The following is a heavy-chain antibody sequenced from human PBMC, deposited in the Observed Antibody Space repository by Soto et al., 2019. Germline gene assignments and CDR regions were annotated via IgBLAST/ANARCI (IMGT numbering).Heavy chain of an antibody. CDR3: ARWHYHYAMYA. D-gene: IGHD5-12*01. Sequence: QVQLQESGPGLVKPSETLSLTCAVSGGSVSGGFYYWNWVRQPPGKGLEWIGYLDPNGNTYYNPSLEKRITISVDTAKTQFSLMVSSVTAADTAVYFCARWHYHYAMYARGQGTTVTVSS. J-gene: IGHJ6*02. V-gene: IGHV4-61*01. CDR2: LDPNGNT. CDR1: GGSVSGGFYY.